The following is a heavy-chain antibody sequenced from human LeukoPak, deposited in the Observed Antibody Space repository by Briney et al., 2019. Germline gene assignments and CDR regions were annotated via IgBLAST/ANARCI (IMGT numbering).Heavy chain of an antibody. CDR2: TYYRSKWYN. J-gene: IGHJ3*02. D-gene: IGHD3-22*01. CDR1: GDSVSSNSAA. V-gene: IGHV6-1*01. Sequence: SQTLSLTCAISGDSVSSNSAAWNWIRQSPSRGLEWLGRTYYRSKWYNDYAVSVKSRITINPDTSKNQFSLQLNFVTPEDTAVYYCARTYYYDSYTYSPVLAFDIWGQGTMVTVSS. CDR3: ARTYYYDSYTYSPVLAFDI.